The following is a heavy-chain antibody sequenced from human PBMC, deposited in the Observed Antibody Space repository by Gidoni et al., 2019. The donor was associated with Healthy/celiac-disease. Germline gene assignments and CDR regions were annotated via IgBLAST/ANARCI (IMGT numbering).Heavy chain of an antibody. J-gene: IGHJ4*02. V-gene: IGHV3-30*18. CDR3: AKSAHSGYDLRTYYFDY. CDR1: GFTFSSYG. CDR2: ISYDGSNK. Sequence: QVQLVESGGGVVQPGRSLRLSCAASGFTFSSYGMHWVRQAPGKGLEWVAVISYDGSNKYYADSVKGRFTISRDNSKNTLYLQMNSLRAEDTAVYYCAKSAHSGYDLRTYYFDYWGQGTLVTVSS. D-gene: IGHD5-12*01.